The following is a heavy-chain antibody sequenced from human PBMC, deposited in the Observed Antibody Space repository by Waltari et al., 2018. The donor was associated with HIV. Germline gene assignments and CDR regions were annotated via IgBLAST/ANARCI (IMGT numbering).Heavy chain of an antibody. V-gene: IGHV4-31*03. CDR1: GGSLSSGGYY. Sequence: QVQLQESGPGLVKPSQTLSLTCTVSGGSLSSGGYYWSWCRQHPGKGLEWIGYIYYSGSTYYNPSLKSRITISVDTSKNQFSLKLSSVTAADTAVYYCARAPTISGLLSDYYYAMDVWGQGTTVTVSS. CDR3: ARAPTISGLLSDYYYAMDV. J-gene: IGHJ6*02. CDR2: IYYSGST. D-gene: IGHD3-22*01.